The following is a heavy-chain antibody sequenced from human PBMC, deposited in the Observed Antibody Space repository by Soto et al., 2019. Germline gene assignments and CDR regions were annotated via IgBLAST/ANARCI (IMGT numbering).Heavy chain of an antibody. V-gene: IGHV3-23*01. CDR1: GFTFSSYA. J-gene: IGHJ4*02. Sequence: GGSLRLSCAASGFTFSSYAMSWVRQAPGKGLEWVSAISGSGGSTYCADSVKGRFTISRDNSKTTLYLQMNSLRAEDTAVYYCAKDHGVLRFLEWLFHFDYWGQGTLVTVS. CDR2: ISGSGGST. CDR3: AKDHGVLRFLEWLFHFDY. D-gene: IGHD3-3*01.